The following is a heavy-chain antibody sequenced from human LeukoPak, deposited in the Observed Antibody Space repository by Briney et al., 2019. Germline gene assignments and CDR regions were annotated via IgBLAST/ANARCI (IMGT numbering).Heavy chain of an antibody. CDR3: ARGTRQGATVNKVVDY. CDR1: GYTFTSYD. J-gene: IGHJ4*02. CDR2: MNPNSGNT. D-gene: IGHD4-17*01. Sequence: PGESLKISCKASGYTFTSYDINWVRQATGQGLEWMGWMNPNSGNTGYAQKFQGRVTMTRNTSISTAYMELSSLRSEDTAVYYCARGTRQGATVNKVVDYWGQGTLVTVSS. V-gene: IGHV1-8*01.